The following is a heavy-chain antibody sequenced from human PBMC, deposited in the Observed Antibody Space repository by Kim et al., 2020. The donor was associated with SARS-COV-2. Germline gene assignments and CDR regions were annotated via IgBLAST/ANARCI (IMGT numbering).Heavy chain of an antibody. CDR3: AADAYDSSGYFHYGMDV. J-gene: IGHJ6*02. CDR2: IVVGSGNT. V-gene: IGHV1-58*01. D-gene: IGHD3-22*01. CDR1: GFTFTSSA. Sequence: SVKVSCKASGFTFTSSAVQWVRQARGQRLEWIGWIVVGSGNTNYAQKFQERVTITRDMSTSTAYMELSSLRSEDTAVYYCAADAYDSSGYFHYGMDVWGQGTTVPVSS.